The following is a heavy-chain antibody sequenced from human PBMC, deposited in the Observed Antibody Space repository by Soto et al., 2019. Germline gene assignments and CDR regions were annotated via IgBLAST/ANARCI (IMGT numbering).Heavy chain of an antibody. CDR1: GGTFSSYA. CDR2: IIPIFGTA. CDR3: ARAVAAIPTHPNFGF. V-gene: IGHV1-69*13. D-gene: IGHD2-15*01. Sequence: SVKVSCKASGGTFSSYAISWVRQAPGQGLEWMGGIIPIFGTANYAQKFQGRVTITADESTSTAYMELSRLRSDDTAVYYCARAVAAIPTHPNFGFWGQGTQVTVSS. J-gene: IGHJ4*02.